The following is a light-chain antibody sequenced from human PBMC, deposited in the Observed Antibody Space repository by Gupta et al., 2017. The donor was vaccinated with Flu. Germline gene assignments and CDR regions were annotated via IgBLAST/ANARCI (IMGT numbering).Light chain of an antibody. J-gene: IGLJ2*01. CDR1: KLGDKF. CDR2: QDT. Sequence: SPGQTAVITCSGDKLGDKFACWYQQKPGQSPTLGIYQDTKRPSGIPERVSGSNSGNKATLTISGTQAMDEADYYCQVWDSSTCVLGGGTKV. CDR3: QVWDSSTCV. V-gene: IGLV3-1*01.